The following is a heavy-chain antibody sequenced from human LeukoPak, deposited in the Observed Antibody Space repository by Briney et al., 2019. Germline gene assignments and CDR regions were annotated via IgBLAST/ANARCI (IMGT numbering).Heavy chain of an antibody. D-gene: IGHD4-17*01. CDR2: ISYDGSNK. Sequence: PGRSLRLSCAASGFTFSSYAMHWVRQAPGKGLEWVAVISYDGSNKYYADSVKGRFTISRDNSKNTLYLQMNSLRAEDTAVYYCAKDDMTTVTTSFDYWGQGTLVTVSS. V-gene: IGHV3-30*04. J-gene: IGHJ4*02. CDR1: GFTFSSYA. CDR3: AKDDMTTVTTSFDY.